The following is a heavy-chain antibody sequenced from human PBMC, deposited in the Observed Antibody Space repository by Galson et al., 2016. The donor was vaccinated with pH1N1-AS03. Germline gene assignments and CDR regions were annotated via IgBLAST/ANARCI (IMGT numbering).Heavy chain of an antibody. CDR1: GDTLRSHT. CDR3: AREVDFGNWLDS. V-gene: IGHV1-69*04. CDR2: INPMVGIT. J-gene: IGHJ5*01. D-gene: IGHD3-3*01. Sequence: SVKVSCKASGDTLRSHTINWVRQAPGQGLEWMGRINPMVGITDYAQNIQGRVAITADKSTNTAYMELNSLRVEDTAVYYCAREVDFGNWLDSWGQGILVTVSS.